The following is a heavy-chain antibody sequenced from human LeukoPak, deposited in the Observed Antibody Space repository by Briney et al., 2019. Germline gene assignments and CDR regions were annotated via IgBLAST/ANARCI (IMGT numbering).Heavy chain of an antibody. V-gene: IGHV3-7*01. CDR3: ARDGGPFDY. Sequence: PGGSLRLSCEASGFTFRSYWMSWVRQAPGKGLEWVANIKQDGSEKYYVDSVKGRFTISKDNAKNSVYLQMNSLRAEDTAVYYCARDGGPFDYWGQGTLVTVSS. CDR2: IKQDGSEK. D-gene: IGHD2-15*01. J-gene: IGHJ4*02. CDR1: GFTFRSYW.